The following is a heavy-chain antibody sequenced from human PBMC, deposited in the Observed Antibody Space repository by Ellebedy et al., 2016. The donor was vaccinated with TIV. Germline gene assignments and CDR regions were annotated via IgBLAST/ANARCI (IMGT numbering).Heavy chain of an antibody. Sequence: GGSLRLXXAASGFTFSSYSMNWVRQAPGKGLEWVSYISSSSSTIYYADSVKGRFTISRDNAKNSLYLQMNSLRAEDTAVYYCASHDYGDFVPWGQGTLVTVSS. CDR1: GFTFSSYS. J-gene: IGHJ5*02. D-gene: IGHD4-17*01. CDR3: ASHDYGDFVP. V-gene: IGHV3-48*04. CDR2: ISSSSSTI.